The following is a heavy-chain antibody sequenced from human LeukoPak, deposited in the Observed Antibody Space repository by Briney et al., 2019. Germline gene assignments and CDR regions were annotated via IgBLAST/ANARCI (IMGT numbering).Heavy chain of an antibody. CDR1: GDSISSYY. CDR3: ARKALPGNWFDP. V-gene: IGHV4-4*07. CDR2: IYASGST. Sequence: SETLSLTYTVSGDSISSYYWSWIRQPAGKGLEWIGRIYASGSTNYNPSLKSRVTMSLDTSKNQFSLNLSSVTAADTAVYYCARKALPGNWFDPWGQGTLVTASS. J-gene: IGHJ5*02.